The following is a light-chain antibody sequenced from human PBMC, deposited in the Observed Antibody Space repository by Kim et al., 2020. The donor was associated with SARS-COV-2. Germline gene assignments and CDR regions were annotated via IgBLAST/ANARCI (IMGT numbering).Light chain of an antibody. V-gene: IGLV3-21*02. Sequence: GGKARFVGGGDYVGTQRVHRCQQKAGQDPVMVINADSERPSGIPARFCGSNSGKTATLTISRVEAGDEVDYYCQVWDSSNSQRVFGGGTQLAVL. CDR2: ADS. CDR3: QVWDSSNSQRV. J-gene: IGLJ2*01. CDR1: YVGTQR.